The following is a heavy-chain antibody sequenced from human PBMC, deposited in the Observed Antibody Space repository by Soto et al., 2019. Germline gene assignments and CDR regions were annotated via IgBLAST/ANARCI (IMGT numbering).Heavy chain of an antibody. D-gene: IGHD2-2*01. CDR1: GGSISSSSYY. J-gene: IGHJ3*02. CDR3: ARRRDIVVVPAARDDAFDI. Sequence: QLQLQESGPGLVKPSETLSLTCTVSGGSISSSSYYWGWIRQPPGKGLEWIGSIYYSGSTYYNPSLQGRVTISVDTSKNQFSLKLSSVTAADTAVYYCARRRDIVVVPAARDDAFDIWGQGTMVTVSS. V-gene: IGHV4-39*01. CDR2: IYYSGST.